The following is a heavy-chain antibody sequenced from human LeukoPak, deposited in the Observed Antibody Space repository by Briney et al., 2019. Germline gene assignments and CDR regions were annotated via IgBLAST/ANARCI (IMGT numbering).Heavy chain of an antibody. Sequence: GGSMRLSCAASGFTFSNYWMTWVRQAPGKGLEWVANINRDGSERYYVDSVKGRFTISRDDAKSSLYLQMNSLRAEDTAVYYCARRNAMDVWGQGTTVIVFS. V-gene: IGHV3-7*03. CDR1: GFTFSNYW. CDR3: ARRNAMDV. CDR2: INRDGSER. J-gene: IGHJ6*02.